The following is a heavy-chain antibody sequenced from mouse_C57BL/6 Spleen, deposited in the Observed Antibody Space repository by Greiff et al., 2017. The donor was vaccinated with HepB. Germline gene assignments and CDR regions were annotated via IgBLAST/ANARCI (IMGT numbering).Heavy chain of an antibody. Sequence: EVQLVESGEGLVKPGGSLKLSCAASGFTFSSYAMSWVRQTPEKRLEWVAYISSGGDYIYYADTVKGRFTISRDNARNTLYLQMSSLKSEDTAMYYCTRDPLYYYGSSHWYFDVWGTGTTVTVSS. CDR3: TRDPLYYYGSSHWYFDV. CDR2: ISSGGDYI. CDR1: GFTFSSYA. J-gene: IGHJ1*03. V-gene: IGHV5-9-1*02. D-gene: IGHD1-1*01.